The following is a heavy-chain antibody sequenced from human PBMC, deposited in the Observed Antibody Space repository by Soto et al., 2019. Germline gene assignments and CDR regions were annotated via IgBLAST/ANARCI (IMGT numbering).Heavy chain of an antibody. V-gene: IGHV4-39*01. Sequence: SETLSLTCTVSGGSISSSSYYWGWIRQPPGKGLEWIGSIYYSGSTYYNPSLKSRATISVDTSKNQFSLKLSSVTAADTAVYYCARRRDGYNYLDYWGQGTLVTVSS. CDR2: IYYSGST. D-gene: IGHD5-12*01. CDR1: GGSISSSSYY. J-gene: IGHJ4*02. CDR3: ARRRDGYNYLDY.